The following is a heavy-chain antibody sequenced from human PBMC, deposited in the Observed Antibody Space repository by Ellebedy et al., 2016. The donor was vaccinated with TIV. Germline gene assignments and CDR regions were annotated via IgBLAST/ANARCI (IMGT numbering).Heavy chain of an antibody. Sequence: GGSLRLSXAASGFSFSSYGMHWVRQAPGKGLEWVAVISYDGSNKYYADSVKGRFTISRDNSKNTLYVQMNSLRGEDTAVYYCAKDRPFIAAAGKGGMDVWGQGTTVTVSS. D-gene: IGHD6-13*01. CDR2: ISYDGSNK. V-gene: IGHV3-30*18. J-gene: IGHJ6*02. CDR3: AKDRPFIAAAGKGGMDV. CDR1: GFSFSSYG.